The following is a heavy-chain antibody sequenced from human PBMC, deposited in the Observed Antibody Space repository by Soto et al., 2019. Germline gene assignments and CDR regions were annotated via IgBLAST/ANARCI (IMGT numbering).Heavy chain of an antibody. CDR3: ARDRGNSYDSSGYWLDY. CDR2: IYYSGST. V-gene: IGHV4-59*12. J-gene: IGHJ4*02. Sequence: SETLSLTCTVSGGSISSYYWSWIRQPPGKGLEWIGYIYYSGSTNYNPSLKSRVTISVDTSKNQFSLKLSSVTAADTAVYYCARDRGNSYDSSGYWLDYWGQGTLVTVSS. CDR1: GGSISSYY. D-gene: IGHD3-22*01.